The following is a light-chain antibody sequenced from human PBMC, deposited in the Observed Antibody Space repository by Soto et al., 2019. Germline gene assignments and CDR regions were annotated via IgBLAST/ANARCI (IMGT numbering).Light chain of an antibody. V-gene: IGKV3-15*01. CDR1: QSVSSD. CDR3: QQYNTWQPKMA. CDR2: GAS. J-gene: IGKJ1*01. Sequence: VVTQSPAPLSVFPGETATLSCRASQSVSSDLAWYQQRPGQAPRLLIYGASTRATGIPARFRGSGSGTEFRITISSLQCEDFAIYYCQQYNTWQPKMAVGRGTKVEIK.